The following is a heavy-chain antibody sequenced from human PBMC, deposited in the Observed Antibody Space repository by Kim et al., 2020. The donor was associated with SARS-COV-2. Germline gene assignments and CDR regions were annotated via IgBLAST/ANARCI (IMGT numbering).Heavy chain of an antibody. Sequence: SETLSLTCSVSDGSISGYFWSWIRQPPGKGLEWIGYIYDNGRTNYDPSLRSRVTMSVDKSKNQVSLNLRSVTADDTAVYYCARGGNYDCIPRDWGQGTLVTVSS. CDR1: DGSISGYF. D-gene: IGHD3-3*01. CDR3: ARGGNYDCIPRD. J-gene: IGHJ4*02. V-gene: IGHV4-59*01. CDR2: IYDNGRT.